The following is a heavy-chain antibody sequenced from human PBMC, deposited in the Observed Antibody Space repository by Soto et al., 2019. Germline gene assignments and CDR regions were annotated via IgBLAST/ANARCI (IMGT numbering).Heavy chain of an antibody. CDR2: MNPNSGNT. CDR3: ARGLRDTIFGVVIRHNWFDP. V-gene: IGHV1-8*01. J-gene: IGHJ5*02. Sequence: ASVKVSCKASGYTFTSYDINWVRQATGQGLEWMGWMNPNSGNTGYAQKFQGRVTMTRNTSISTAYMELSSLRSEDTAVYYGARGLRDTIFGVVIRHNWFDPWGQGTLVTVSS. D-gene: IGHD3-3*01. CDR1: GYTFTSYD.